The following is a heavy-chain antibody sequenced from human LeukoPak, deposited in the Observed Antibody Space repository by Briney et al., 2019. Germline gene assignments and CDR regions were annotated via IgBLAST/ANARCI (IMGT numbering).Heavy chain of an antibody. V-gene: IGHV3-7*01. J-gene: IGHJ4*02. D-gene: IGHD4/OR15-4a*01. CDR1: GFTFSSYS. CDR3: ARVYRDYPNSDY. Sequence: PGGSLRLSCAASGFTFSSYSMNWVRQAPGKGLEWVANIKQDGSEKYYVDSVKGRFTISRDNAKNSLYLQMNSLRAEDTAVYYCARVYRDYPNSDYWGQGTLVTVSS. CDR2: IKQDGSEK.